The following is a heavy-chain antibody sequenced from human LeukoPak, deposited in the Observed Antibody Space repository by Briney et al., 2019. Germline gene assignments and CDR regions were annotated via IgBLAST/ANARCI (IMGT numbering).Heavy chain of an antibody. CDR3: AGASGYSYGLYYYYYMDV. J-gene: IGHJ6*03. D-gene: IGHD5-18*01. Sequence: SETLSLTCAVSGGSISSSNWWSWVRQPPGKGLEWIGEIYHSGSTNYNPSLQSRVTISLDKSKKQFSLKLSSVTAADTAVYYCAGASGYSYGLYYYYYMDVWGKGTTVTVSS. V-gene: IGHV4-4*02. CDR1: GGSISSSNW. CDR2: IYHSGST.